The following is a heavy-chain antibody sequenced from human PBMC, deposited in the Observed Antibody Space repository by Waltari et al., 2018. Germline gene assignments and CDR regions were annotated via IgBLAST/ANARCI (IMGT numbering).Heavy chain of an antibody. V-gene: IGHV4-59*11. D-gene: IGHD3-10*01. J-gene: IGHJ3*02. CDR3: ARDPYYYGSGSYGHAFDI. CDR2: IYYRGST. Sequence: QVQLQESGPGLVKPSETLSLTCTVSGGSISSHYWSWLRQPPGKGLEWIGYIYYRGSTNYTPSLKSRVTISVDTSKNQFSLKLSSVTAADTAVYYCARDPYYYGSGSYGHAFDIWGQGTMVTVSS. CDR1: GGSISSHY.